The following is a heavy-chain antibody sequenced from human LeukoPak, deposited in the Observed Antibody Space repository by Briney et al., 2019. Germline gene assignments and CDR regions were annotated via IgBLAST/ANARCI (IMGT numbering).Heavy chain of an antibody. CDR2: ISSSSTYI. CDR3: ARESSGRLEY. Sequence: NPGGSLRLSCAASGFTFSTYTINWVRQAPGKGLEWVSCISSSSTYIYYADSAKGRFAISRDNAKNSLYLQMNSLRAEDTAVYYCARESSGRLEYWGQGTLVTVSS. J-gene: IGHJ4*02. D-gene: IGHD3-22*01. CDR1: GFTFSTYT. V-gene: IGHV3-21*01.